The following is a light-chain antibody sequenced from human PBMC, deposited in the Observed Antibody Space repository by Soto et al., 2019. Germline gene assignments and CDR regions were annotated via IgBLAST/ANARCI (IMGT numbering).Light chain of an antibody. CDR1: QSISGA. CDR2: GSS. Sequence: EIVITQSPATLSVSPGGRATLSCRASQSISGALAWYQQKPGQAPRLLVYGSSNRATGIPDRFSGSGSVRDFTLTIDRLESEDSAVYYCQQYDDSSVIFGQGTRLEIK. V-gene: IGKV3D-15*01. J-gene: IGKJ5*01. CDR3: QQYDDSSVI.